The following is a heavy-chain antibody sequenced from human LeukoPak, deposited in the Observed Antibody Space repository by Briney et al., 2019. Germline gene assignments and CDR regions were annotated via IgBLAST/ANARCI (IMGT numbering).Heavy chain of an antibody. J-gene: IGHJ4*02. CDR3: ASRYYDILTGYYGPLDY. D-gene: IGHD3-9*01. CDR2: ISGSGGST. CDR1: GVRISSNA. V-gene: IGHV3-23*01. Sequence: RLLCAESGVRISSNALSWVRHDKGKGLEWVSAISGSGGSTYYADSVKGRFTISRDNSKNTLYLQMNSLRAEDTAVYYCASRYYDILTGYYGPLDYWGQGTLVTVSS.